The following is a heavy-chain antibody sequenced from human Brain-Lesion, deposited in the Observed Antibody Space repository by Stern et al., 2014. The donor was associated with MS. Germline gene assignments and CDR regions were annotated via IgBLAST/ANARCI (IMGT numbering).Heavy chain of an antibody. CDR1: GFSLSSYW. J-gene: IGHJ6*02. CDR3: ARDCGSGSCYQTQYYYGVDV. D-gene: IGHD2-15*01. CDR2: IKQAGSER. Sequence: EVQLVESGGGLVQPGGSLRLSCAGSGFSLSSYWMSLVRQAPGKGPELVATIKQAGSERYYVDSVKGRFTISRDNSKNSVFLQMNSLRVDDTSVYYCARDCGSGSCYQTQYYYGVDVWGQGTTVIVSS. V-gene: IGHV3-7*01.